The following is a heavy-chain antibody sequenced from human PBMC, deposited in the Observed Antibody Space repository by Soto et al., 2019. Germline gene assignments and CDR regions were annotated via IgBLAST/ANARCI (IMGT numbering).Heavy chain of an antibody. J-gene: IGHJ3*02. CDR2: ISSGSSAI. D-gene: IGHD6-19*01. CDR3: ARGHSSGRGAFDI. CDR1: GFTFSSYT. V-gene: IGHV3-48*01. Sequence: GGSLRLSCAASGFTFSSYTMNWVRQAPGKGLEWVSYISSGSSAIYYADSLKGRFTISRDNAGNSLYLQMNSLRAEDTAVYYCARGHSSGRGAFDISGQGTMVTVSS.